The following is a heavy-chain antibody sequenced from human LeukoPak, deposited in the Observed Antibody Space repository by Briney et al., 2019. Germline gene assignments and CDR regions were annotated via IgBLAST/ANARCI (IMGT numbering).Heavy chain of an antibody. CDR1: GDYISSYY. D-gene: IGHD6-13*01. CDR2: IYHSGST. CDR3: ATGYSSTWYYFDY. Sequence: PSETLSLTCTVSGDYISSYYWSWIRQPPGKGLEWIGYIYHSGSTNYNPSLKSRVTISADTSKDQFSLKLASVTAADTAVYYCATGYSSTWYYFDYWGKGTLVTVSS. V-gene: IGHV4-59*01. J-gene: IGHJ4*02.